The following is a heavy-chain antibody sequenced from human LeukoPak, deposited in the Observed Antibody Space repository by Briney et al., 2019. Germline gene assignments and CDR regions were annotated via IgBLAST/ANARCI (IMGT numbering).Heavy chain of an antibody. J-gene: IGHJ4*01. V-gene: IGHV3-30-3*01. CDR2: ISYDGSNK. Sequence: GGSLRLSCAASGFTFSSYAMHWVRQAPGKGLEWVAVISYDGSNKYYADSVKGRFTISRDNSKNTLYLQMNSLRAEDTAVYYCARVASLGLGELSSHFAYWGQEPWSPSPQ. CDR1: GFTFSSYA. D-gene: IGHD3-16*02. CDR3: ARVASLGLGELSSHFAY.